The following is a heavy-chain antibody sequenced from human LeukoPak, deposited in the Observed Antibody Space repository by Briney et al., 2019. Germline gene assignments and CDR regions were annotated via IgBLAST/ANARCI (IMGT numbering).Heavy chain of an antibody. D-gene: IGHD3-22*01. V-gene: IGHV1-2*02. J-gene: IGHJ5*02. CDR3: ATTSGIVVVKGFDP. CDR2: INPNSGGT. CDR1: GYTFTGYY. Sequence: ASVTVSCKASGYTFTGYYMHWVRQAPGQGLEWMGWINPNSGGTNYAQKFQGRVTMTRDTSISTAYMELSRLRSDDTAVYYCATTSGIVVVKGFDPWGQGTLVTVSS.